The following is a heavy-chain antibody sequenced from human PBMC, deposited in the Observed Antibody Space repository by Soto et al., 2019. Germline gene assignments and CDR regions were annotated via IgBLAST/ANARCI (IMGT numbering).Heavy chain of an antibody. CDR3: ARDRRYDSIWGSYRSDV. J-gene: IGHJ6*02. V-gene: IGHV1-69*05. CDR2: ILPVSAPP. CDR1: GGTLNNYA. Sequence: ASVKVSCKASGGTLNNYAINWVRQAPGQGLEWMGGILPVSAPPDYAQHLQGRVSMTTDASSSTAFMEMRSLRSDDTAIYYCARDRRYDSIWGSYRSDVWGQGTRVTVSS. D-gene: IGHD3-16*02.